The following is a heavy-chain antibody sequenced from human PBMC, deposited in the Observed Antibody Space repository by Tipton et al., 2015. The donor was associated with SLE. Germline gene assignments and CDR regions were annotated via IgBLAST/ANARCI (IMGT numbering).Heavy chain of an antibody. V-gene: IGHV4-59*01. D-gene: IGHD2-21*02. CDR2: IYYTGST. J-gene: IGHJ4*02. CDR1: GGSINSDY. CDR3: AGRGDLVVVTSYLDY. Sequence: LRLSCTVSGGSINSDYWGWIRQPPGKGLEWIGDIYYTGSTYYNPSLKSRATISVDPSNNQFSLRLTSVTAADTAVYYCAGRGDLVVVTSYLDYWGQGTLVSVSS.